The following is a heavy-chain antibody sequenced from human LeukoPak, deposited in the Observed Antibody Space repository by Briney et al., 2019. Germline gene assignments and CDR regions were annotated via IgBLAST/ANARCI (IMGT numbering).Heavy chain of an antibody. D-gene: IGHD3-22*01. V-gene: IGHV4-34*01. CDR3: ARGANYYDSSGDLNFDY. J-gene: IGHJ4*02. CDR2: INHSGST. CDR1: GGSFSASY. Sequence: SETLSLTCAVYGGSFSASYWSWIRQPPGKGLEWIGEINHSGSTHYNPSLKSRVTISVDTSKNQFSLKLNSVTAADTAVYYCARGANYYDSSGDLNFDYWGQGTLVTVSS.